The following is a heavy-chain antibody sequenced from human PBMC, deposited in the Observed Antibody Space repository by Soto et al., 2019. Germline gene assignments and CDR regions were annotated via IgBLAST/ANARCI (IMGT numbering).Heavy chain of an antibody. CDR3: ARGVDSWSGYLF. V-gene: IGHV4-34*01. CDR1: GGSFDGYY. J-gene: IGHJ4*02. Sequence: AETLSLTCALYGGSFDGYYWSWIRQSPGKGLEWIGEIHHSGRTKYNPSLKSRVSLSVDTSTKHFSLKLTSVTAADRGVYYCARGVDSWSGYLFWGQGTPVTVSS. CDR2: IHHSGRT. D-gene: IGHD3-3*01.